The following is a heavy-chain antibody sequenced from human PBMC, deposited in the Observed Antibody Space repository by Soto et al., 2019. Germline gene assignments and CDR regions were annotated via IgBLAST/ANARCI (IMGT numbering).Heavy chain of an antibody. J-gene: IGHJ6*02. V-gene: IGHV4-59*01. CDR2: IYYSGST. D-gene: IGHD3-3*01. Sequence: SETLSLTCTVSGGSISSYYWSWIRQPPGKGLEWIGYIYYSGSTNYNPSLKSRVTISVDTSKNQFSLKLSSVTAADTAVYYCAGSSHAIGYYSYYYYGMDVWGQGTTVTVSS. CDR3: AGSSHAIGYYSYYYYGMDV. CDR1: GGSISSYY.